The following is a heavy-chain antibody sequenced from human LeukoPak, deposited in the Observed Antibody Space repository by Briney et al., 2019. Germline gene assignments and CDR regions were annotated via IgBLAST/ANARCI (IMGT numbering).Heavy chain of an antibody. Sequence: GGSLRLSCAASGFTFSSYGMHWVRQAPGKGLEWVAFIRYDGSNKYYAESVKGRFTISRDNSKNTLYLQMNSPRAEDTAVYYCAKNKIAVAGPSRGFLYYWGQGTLVTVS. D-gene: IGHD6-19*01. V-gene: IGHV3-30*02. CDR1: GFTFSSYG. CDR3: AKNKIAVAGPSRGFLYY. J-gene: IGHJ4*02. CDR2: IRYDGSNK.